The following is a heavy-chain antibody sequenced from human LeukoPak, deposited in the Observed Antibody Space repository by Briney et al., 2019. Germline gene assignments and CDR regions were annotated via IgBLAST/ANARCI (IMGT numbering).Heavy chain of an antibody. D-gene: IGHD2-15*01. J-gene: IGHJ4*02. Sequence: SSETLSLTCTVSGGSISSSSYYWGWIRQPPGKGLEWIGSIYYSGSTYYNPSLKSRVTISVDTSKNQFSLKLSSVTAADTAVYYCARDPIGYCSGGSCSRGYWGQGTLVTVSS. V-gene: IGHV4-39*07. CDR2: IYYSGST. CDR1: GGSISSSSYY. CDR3: ARDPIGYCSGGSCSRGY.